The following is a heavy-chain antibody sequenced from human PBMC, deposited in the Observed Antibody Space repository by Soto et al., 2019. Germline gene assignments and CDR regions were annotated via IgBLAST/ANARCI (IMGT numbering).Heavy chain of an antibody. CDR3: ARRWGRNFDY. CDR1: GGSISSYY. D-gene: IGHD2-15*01. Sequence: QVQLQESGPGLVKPSETLSLTCTVSGGSISSYYWRWIRQPPGKGLEWIGYIYYSGSTNYNPSLKSRVTISVDTSKNQFSLKLSSVTAADTAVYYCARRWGRNFDYWGQGTLVTVSS. CDR2: IYYSGST. J-gene: IGHJ4*02. V-gene: IGHV4-59*08.